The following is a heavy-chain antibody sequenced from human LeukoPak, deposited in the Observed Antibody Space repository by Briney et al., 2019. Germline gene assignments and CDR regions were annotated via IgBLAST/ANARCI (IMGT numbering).Heavy chain of an antibody. V-gene: IGHV1-8*02. J-gene: IGHJ4*02. Sequence: GASVKVSCKASGYTFTNYAMNWVRQAPGQGLEWMGWMNPNSGNTGYAQKFQGRVTMTRNTSISTAYMELSSLRSEDTAVYYCARKAPYYYDGSGPLGTYYFDYWGQGTLVTVSS. CDR2: MNPNSGNT. CDR1: GYTFTNYA. CDR3: ARKAPYYYDGSGPLGTYYFDY. D-gene: IGHD3-22*01.